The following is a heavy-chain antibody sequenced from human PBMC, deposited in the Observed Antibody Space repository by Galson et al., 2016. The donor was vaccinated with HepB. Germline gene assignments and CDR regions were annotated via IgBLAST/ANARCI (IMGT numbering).Heavy chain of an antibody. V-gene: IGHV3-33*01. J-gene: IGHJ6*02. D-gene: IGHD3-10*01. CDR3: ARDDYFGSGSYHYSGMDV. CDR2: IYYDATNE. CDR1: GFTFNTYG. Sequence: SLRLSCAASGFTFNTYGMHWVRQAPGKGLEWVALIYYDATNEHYADSVKGRFTISRDNSKDTLYLQMNSLRAGDTAVYYCARDDYFGSGSYHYSGMDVWGQGTTVTVSS.